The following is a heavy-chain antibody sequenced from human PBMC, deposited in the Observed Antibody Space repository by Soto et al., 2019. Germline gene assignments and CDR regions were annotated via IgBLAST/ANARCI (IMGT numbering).Heavy chain of an antibody. D-gene: IGHD3-16*01. CDR3: ARGAGDDVFIHYYMDV. V-gene: IGHV6-1*01. CDR1: GDSVSSNSSG. CDR2: TYYRSKWYF. Sequence: QVQLQLSGPGLVTPSQTLSLTCAISGDSVSSNSSGWNWIRQTPSRGLEWLGRTYYRSKWYFNYAVSVERRITINPVTSEKKFILLWSPVTQDDTAVYYSARGAGDDVFIHYYMDVLGKGTTVTVSS. J-gene: IGHJ6*03.